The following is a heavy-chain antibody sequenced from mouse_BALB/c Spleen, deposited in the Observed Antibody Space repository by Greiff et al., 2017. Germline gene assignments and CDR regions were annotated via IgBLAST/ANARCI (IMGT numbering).Heavy chain of an antibody. CDR3: ARYRGGLDGSRGFDY. CDR1: GFTFSSFG. J-gene: IGHJ2*01. Sequence: EVHLVESGGGLVQPGGSRKLSCAASGFTFSSFGMHWVRQAPEKGLEWVAYISSGSSTLYYADTVKGRFTISRDNPNNTLFLQMTSLRSEDTAMYYCARYRGGLDGSRGFDYWGQGTTLTVSS. D-gene: IGHD1-1*01. V-gene: IGHV5-17*02. CDR2: ISSGSSTL.